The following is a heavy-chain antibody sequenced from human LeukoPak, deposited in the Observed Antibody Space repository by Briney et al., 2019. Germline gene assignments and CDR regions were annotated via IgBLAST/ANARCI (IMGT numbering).Heavy chain of an antibody. Sequence: ASVTVSYASSGSTFSIYAISWVRQAPGQGLEWMGGIIPIFGTANYAQKFQGRVTITTDESTSTAYMELSSLRSEDTAVYYCARDQDDFWSGYQRGWFDPWGQGTLVTVSS. D-gene: IGHD3-3*01. CDR1: GSTFSIYA. CDR3: ARDQDDFWSGYQRGWFDP. J-gene: IGHJ5*02. V-gene: IGHV1-69*05. CDR2: IIPIFGTA.